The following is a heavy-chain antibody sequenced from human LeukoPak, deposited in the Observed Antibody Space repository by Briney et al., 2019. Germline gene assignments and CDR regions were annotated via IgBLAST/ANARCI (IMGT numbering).Heavy chain of an antibody. CDR2: IYYSGST. CDR1: GGSISSSSYY. J-gene: IGHJ4*02. CDR3: ASYRGSDIDY. D-gene: IGHD3-10*01. V-gene: IGHV4-39*01. Sequence: SETLSLTCTVSGGSISSSSYYWGWIRQPPGKGLEWIGSIYYSGSTYYNPSLKSRFTISVDTSKNQFSLKLSSVTAADTAVYYCASYRGSDIDYWGQGTLVTVSS.